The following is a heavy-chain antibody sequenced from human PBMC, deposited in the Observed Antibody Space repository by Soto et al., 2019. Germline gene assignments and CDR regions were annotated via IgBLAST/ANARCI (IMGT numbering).Heavy chain of an antibody. J-gene: IGHJ6*02. CDR3: ARALIQLWPHYYYGMDV. Sequence: QVQLQESGPGLVKPSQTLSLTCTVSGGSISSGDYYWSWIRQPPGKGLEWIGYIYYSWSTYYNPSLKSRVTISVDTSKNQFSLKLSSVTAADTAVYYCARALIQLWPHYYYGMDVWGQGTTVTVSS. CDR2: IYYSWST. V-gene: IGHV4-30-4*01. D-gene: IGHD5-18*01. CDR1: GGSISSGDYY.